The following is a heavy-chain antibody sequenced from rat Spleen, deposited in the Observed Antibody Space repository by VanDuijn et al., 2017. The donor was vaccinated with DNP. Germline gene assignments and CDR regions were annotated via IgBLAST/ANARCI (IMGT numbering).Heavy chain of an antibody. CDR1: GFSLTSYT. D-gene: IGHD1-4*01. CDR3: TRDPNYPGNYAMDA. V-gene: IGHV2-6*01. J-gene: IGHJ4*01. CDR2: MSSGGST. Sequence: QVQLKESGPGLVQPSQTLSLTCTVSGFSLTSYTVSWVRQPPGKGLEWIASMSSGGSTYYNSGLKSRLRISRDTSKSQVFLKMNSLQTDDTGTYYCTRDPNYPGNYAMDAWGQGTSVTVSS.